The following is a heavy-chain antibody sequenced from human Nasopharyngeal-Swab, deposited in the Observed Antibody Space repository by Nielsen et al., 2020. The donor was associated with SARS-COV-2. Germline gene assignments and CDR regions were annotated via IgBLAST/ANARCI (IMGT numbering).Heavy chain of an antibody. Sequence: WIRQPPGKGLEWVSSISGSGGNEYYADSVKGRFTISRDNAKNSLFLQMNSLRAEDTALYYCAREMGYSYGWDYWGQGTQVTVSS. D-gene: IGHD5-18*01. V-gene: IGHV3-21*06. CDR3: AREMGYSYGWDY. CDR2: ISGSGGNE. J-gene: IGHJ4*02.